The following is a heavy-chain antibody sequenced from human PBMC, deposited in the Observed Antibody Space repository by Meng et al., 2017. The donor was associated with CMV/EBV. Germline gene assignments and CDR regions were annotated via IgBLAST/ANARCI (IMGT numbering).Heavy chain of an antibody. D-gene: IGHD3-10*01. CDR1: GYTFTGYY. CDR3: ARGLLWFGELYFDY. J-gene: IGHJ4*02. V-gene: IGHV1-2*02. CDR2: INPNSGGT. Sequence: ASVKVSCKASGYTFTGYYMHWVRQAPGQGLEWMGWINPNSGGTNYAQKFQGRVTMTRDTSISTAYMELSRLRSDGTAVYYCARGLLWFGELYFDYWGQGTLVTVSS.